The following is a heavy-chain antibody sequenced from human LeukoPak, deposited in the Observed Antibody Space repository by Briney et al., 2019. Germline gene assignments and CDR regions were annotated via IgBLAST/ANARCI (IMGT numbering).Heavy chain of an antibody. CDR3: GKRRERDYNCLDS. Sequence: PGGSLRLSCAASGFMFSGYGMHWVRQAPGKGLEWVAFIRHDGTQYHTDSVKGRFTISRDNSKSTLFLQMYSLGPDDTAVYYCGKRRERDYNCLDSWGQGTLVAVSS. V-gene: IGHV3-30*02. CDR2: IRHDGTQ. J-gene: IGHJ4*02. D-gene: IGHD5-24*01. CDR1: GFMFSGYG.